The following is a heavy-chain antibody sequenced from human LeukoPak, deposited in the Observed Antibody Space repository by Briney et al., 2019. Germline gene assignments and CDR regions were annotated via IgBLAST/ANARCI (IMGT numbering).Heavy chain of an antibody. CDR2: ISGSGGST. CDR3: AKAVVVVPAAMGGYYYYGMDV. CDR1: GFTFSSYA. D-gene: IGHD2-2*01. J-gene: IGHJ6*02. V-gene: IGHV3-23*01. Sequence: GESLRLSCAASGFTFSSYAMSWFRQAPGKGLEWVSAISGSGGSTYYADSVKGRFTISRDNSKNTLYLQMNSLRAEDTAVYYCAKAVVVVPAAMGGYYYYGMDVWGQGTTVTVSS.